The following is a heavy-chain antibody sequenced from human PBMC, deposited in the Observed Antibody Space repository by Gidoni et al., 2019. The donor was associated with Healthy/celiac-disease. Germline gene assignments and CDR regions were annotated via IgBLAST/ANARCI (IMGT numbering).Heavy chain of an antibody. CDR1: GGSISSSSYY. Sequence: QLQLQESGPGLVKPSETLSLTCTVSGGSISSSSYYWGWIRQPPGKGLEWIGSIYYSGRTYYNPSPKSRVTISEKTSKNQFPLKLSSVTAADTAVYYGAGTGDRYYYYGMTSGAKGPRSPSP. CDR2: IYYSGRT. D-gene: IGHD7-27*01. V-gene: IGHV4-39*07. J-gene: IGHJ6*02. CDR3: AGTGDRYYYYGMTS.